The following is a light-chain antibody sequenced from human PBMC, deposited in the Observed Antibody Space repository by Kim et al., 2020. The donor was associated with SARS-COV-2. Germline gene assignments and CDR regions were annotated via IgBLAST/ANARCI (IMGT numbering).Light chain of an antibody. CDR2: DVT. Sequence: QSALTQPASVSGSPGQSITISCTGTSSDVGGYNYVSWYQQHPGKAPKLIIYDVTIRPSGVSNRFSGSKSGNTASLSISGLQAEDEADYYCSSYTSSSTLVFGGGTQLTVL. CDR1: SSDVGGYNY. CDR3: SSYTSSSTLV. J-gene: IGLJ3*02. V-gene: IGLV2-14*03.